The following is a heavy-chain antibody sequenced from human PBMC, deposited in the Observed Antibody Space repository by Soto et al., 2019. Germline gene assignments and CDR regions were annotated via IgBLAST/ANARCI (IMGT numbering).Heavy chain of an antibody. J-gene: IGHJ4*02. Sequence: SETLSLTCTVSGGSISSSSYYWGWIRQPPGKGLEWIGSIFYSGSTNYNPSLKSRVTISVDTSKNQFSLKLSSVTAADTAVYYCARGNDYGDYYFDHWGQGTLVTVSS. CDR2: IFYSGST. D-gene: IGHD4-17*01. CDR1: GGSISSSSYY. CDR3: ARGNDYGDYYFDH. V-gene: IGHV4-39*07.